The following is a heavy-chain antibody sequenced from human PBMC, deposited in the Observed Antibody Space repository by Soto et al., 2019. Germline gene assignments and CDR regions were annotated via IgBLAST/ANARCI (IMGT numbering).Heavy chain of an antibody. V-gene: IGHV3-30*18. Sequence: QVQLVESGGGVVQPGRSLRLSCAASGFTFSSYGMHWVRQAPGKGLEWVAVISYDGSNKYYADSVKGRFTISRDNSKKPLYLQCTGLRAEDRAVYYFAKDLWAGSSWCVTYNPFDIGAQGTMVTFSS. CDR1: GFTFSSYG. CDR3: AKDLWAGSSWCVTYNPFDI. CDR2: ISYDGSNK. D-gene: IGHD6-13*01. J-gene: IGHJ3*02.